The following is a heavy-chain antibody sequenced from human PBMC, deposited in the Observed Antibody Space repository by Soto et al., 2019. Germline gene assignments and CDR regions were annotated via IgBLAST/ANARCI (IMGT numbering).Heavy chain of an antibody. Sequence: GGSLRLSCAGSGFTFSNAWMVWVRQAPGKGLEWIGLIKSKTDGETTAYAAPVKGRFTISRDDSKNTVYLQMDSLKAEDTGVYYCTTEGIVSAGIYFDYWGQGTLVTVSS. D-gene: IGHD2-2*01. CDR1: GFTFSNAW. V-gene: IGHV3-15*01. CDR2: IKSKTDGETT. J-gene: IGHJ4*02. CDR3: TTEGIVSAGIYFDY.